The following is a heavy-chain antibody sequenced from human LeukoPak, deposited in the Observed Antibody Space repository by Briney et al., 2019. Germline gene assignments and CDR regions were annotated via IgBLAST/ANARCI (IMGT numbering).Heavy chain of an antibody. CDR2: IKSKTDGGTT. V-gene: IGHV3-15*01. CDR1: GFTFSNAW. Sequence: GGSLRLSCAASGFTFSNAWMSWVRQAPGKGLEWVGRIKSKTDGGTTDYAAPVKGRFTISRDDSTNTLYLQMNSLKSEDTAVYYCTTYGSGRKFDYWGQGILVTVSS. D-gene: IGHD3-10*01. CDR3: TTYGSGRKFDY. J-gene: IGHJ4*02.